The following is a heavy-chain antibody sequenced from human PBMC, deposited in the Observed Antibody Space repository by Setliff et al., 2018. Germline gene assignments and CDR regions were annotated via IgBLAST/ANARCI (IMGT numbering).Heavy chain of an antibody. D-gene: IGHD1-26*01. V-gene: IGHV4-39*01. Sequence: PSETLSLTCTVSNGSISSGNYFWGWIRQPPGKGLEWMGSIFYTGSTYYSPSLKSRVTTSIDTSKNQFSLNLNSVTAADTAIYYCVRGLNSESWTFRYWSQGILVTVSS. J-gene: IGHJ4*02. CDR3: VRGLNSESWTFRY. CDR2: IFYTGST. CDR1: NGSISSGNYF.